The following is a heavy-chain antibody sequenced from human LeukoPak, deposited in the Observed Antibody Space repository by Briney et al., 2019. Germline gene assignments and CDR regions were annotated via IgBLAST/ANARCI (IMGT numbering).Heavy chain of an antibody. CDR1: GFTFSSYE. Sequence: GGSLRLSCAASGFTFSSYEMNWVRQAPGKGLEWVSYISSSGRSINYADSVRGRFTISRDNGKNSLYLQMNSLRAEDTAVYYCARVRYCSGGSCYGNWYDPWGQGTLVTVSS. CDR3: ARVRYCSGGSCYGNWYDP. CDR2: ISSSGRSI. V-gene: IGHV3-48*03. J-gene: IGHJ5*02. D-gene: IGHD2-15*01.